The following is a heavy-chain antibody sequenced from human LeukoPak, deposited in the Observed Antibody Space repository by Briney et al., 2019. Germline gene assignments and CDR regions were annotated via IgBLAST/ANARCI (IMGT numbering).Heavy chain of an antibody. D-gene: IGHD2-15*01. J-gene: IGHJ5*02. CDR2: ISYDGSNK. Sequence: GGPLRLSCSASGFTFSSYAMHWVRQAPGKGLEWVAVISYDGSNKSYADSVKVRFTISRDNSKNTLYLQMNSLRAEDTAVYYCARDSRGGSCYSGCWFDPWGQGTLVTVSS. V-gene: IGHV3-30-3*01. CDR3: ARDSRGGSCYSGCWFDP. CDR1: GFTFSSYA.